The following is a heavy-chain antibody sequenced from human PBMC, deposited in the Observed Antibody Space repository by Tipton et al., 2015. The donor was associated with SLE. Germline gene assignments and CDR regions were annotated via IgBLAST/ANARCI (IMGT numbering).Heavy chain of an antibody. D-gene: IGHD2-8*01. J-gene: IGHJ4*02. CDR2: IYHSGST. Sequence: LRLSCTVSGYSISSGYYWGWIRQPPGKGLEWIGSIYHSGSTYYNPSLKSRVTISVDTSKNQFSLKLSSVTAADTAVYYCARHNGVNLLDYWGQGTLVTVSS. V-gene: IGHV4-38-2*02. CDR1: GYSISSGYY. CDR3: ARHNGVNLLDY.